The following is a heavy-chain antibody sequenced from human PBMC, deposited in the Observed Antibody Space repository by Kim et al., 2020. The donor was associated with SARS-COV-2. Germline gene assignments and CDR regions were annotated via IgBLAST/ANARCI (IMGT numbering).Heavy chain of an antibody. V-gene: IGHV1-24*01. CDR3: ATDIVRDSSGYPLGALFDL. D-gene: IGHD3-22*01. J-gene: IGHJ2*01. CDR1: GYTLTELS. Sequence: ASVKVSCKVSGYTLTELSMHWVRQAPGKGLEWMGGFDPEDGETIYAQKFQGRVTMTEDTSTDTAYMELSSLRSEDTAVYYCATDIVRDSSGYPLGALFDLWGRGTLVTVSS. CDR2: FDPEDGET.